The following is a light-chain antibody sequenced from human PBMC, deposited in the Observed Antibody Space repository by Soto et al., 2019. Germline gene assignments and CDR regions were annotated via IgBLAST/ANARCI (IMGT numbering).Light chain of an antibody. V-gene: IGKV1-39*01. CDR2: TAS. CDR3: QQSYSTPPT. Sequence: DIQMTQSPSSLSASVGDRVTITCRASQTISTYLTWYQQKPEKAPNLLIYTASSLQSGVPSRFSGSGSGTDFTLTISSLQPEDFATYYCQQSYSTPPTFGQGTKVQIK. J-gene: IGKJ1*01. CDR1: QTISTY.